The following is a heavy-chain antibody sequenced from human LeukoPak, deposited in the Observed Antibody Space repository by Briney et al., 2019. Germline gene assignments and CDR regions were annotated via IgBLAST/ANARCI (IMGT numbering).Heavy chain of an antibody. J-gene: IGHJ4*02. V-gene: IGHV3-7*01. Sequence: PGGSLRLSCAASGFTFSSSWMSWVRQTPGKGLEWVANINEDGSEKYYEDSVKGRFTISRDNAKNSLNLEVNGLRAEDTAVYYCARDSGTLGHWGQGTLVTVSS. CDR2: INEDGSEK. CDR3: ARDSGTLGH. CDR1: GFTFSSSW. D-gene: IGHD1-26*01.